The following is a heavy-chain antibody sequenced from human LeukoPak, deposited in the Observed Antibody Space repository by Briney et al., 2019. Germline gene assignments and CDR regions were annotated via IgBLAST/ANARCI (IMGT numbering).Heavy chain of an antibody. V-gene: IGHV3-48*01. CDR3: ASLASEWELPEVDY. D-gene: IGHD1-26*01. J-gene: IGHJ4*02. CDR2: ISPSSTLI. CDR1: GFTFSSYA. Sequence: GGSLRLSCAASGFTFSSYAMNWVRQAPGTGLGWVSYISPSSTLIYYADSVKGRFTISRDNAKKSLFLQMNSLRAEDTAVYYCASLASEWELPEVDYWGLGTLVTVSS.